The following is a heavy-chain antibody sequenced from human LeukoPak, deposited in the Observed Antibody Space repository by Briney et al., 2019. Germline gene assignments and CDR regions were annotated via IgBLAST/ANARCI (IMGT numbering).Heavy chain of an antibody. CDR3: AKDGSRLGIGSWFDP. CDR2: ISYDGSNK. J-gene: IGHJ5*02. V-gene: IGHV3-30*18. Sequence: GGSLRLSCAASGFTFSSYGMHWVRQAPGKGLEWVAVISYDGSNKYYADSVKGRFTIPRDNSKNTLYLQMNSLRAEDTAVYYCAKDGSRLGIGSWFDPWGQGTLVTVSS. D-gene: IGHD7-27*01. CDR1: GFTFSSYG.